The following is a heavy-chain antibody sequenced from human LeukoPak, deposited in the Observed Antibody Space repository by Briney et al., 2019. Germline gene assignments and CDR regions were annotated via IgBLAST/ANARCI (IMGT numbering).Heavy chain of an antibody. D-gene: IGHD3-10*01. CDR3: ARGGHTVRGVITNYYYYGMDV. J-gene: IGHJ6*02. Sequence: GASVKVSCKASGYTFTGYYMHWVRQAPGQGLEWMGWVNPNSGGTNYAQKFQGRVTMTRDTSISTAYMELSRLRSDDTAVYYCARGGHTVRGVITNYYYYGMDVWGQGTTVTVSS. V-gene: IGHV1-2*02. CDR1: GYTFTGYY. CDR2: VNPNSGGT.